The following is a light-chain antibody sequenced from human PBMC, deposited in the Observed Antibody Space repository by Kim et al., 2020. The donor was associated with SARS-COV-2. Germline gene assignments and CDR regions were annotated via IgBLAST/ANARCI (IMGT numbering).Light chain of an antibody. CDR3: QQYNGWPLT. J-gene: IGKJ4*01. CDR2: GAS. V-gene: IGKV3-15*01. CDR1: QSVFSN. Sequence: EIVMTQSPASLSVSPGERATLSCRASQSVFSNLAWYQQKPGQTPRLLIYGASTRATGIAARFSGSGSGTEFTLTISSPQSEDFAVYYCQQYNGWPLTFGGGTKVDIK.